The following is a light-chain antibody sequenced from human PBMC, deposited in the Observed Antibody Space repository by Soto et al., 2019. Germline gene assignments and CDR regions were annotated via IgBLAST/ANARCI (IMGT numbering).Light chain of an antibody. CDR1: QGIGND. Sequence: AIQMTQSPSSLSASVGDRVTITCRASQGIGNDLSWYQQKPGKAPYLLIYFASTLQSGVPSRFSGSGSGTDFTLTISSLQPEDFATYYCLHDFNFPRTFGQGTKVDIK. CDR2: FAS. V-gene: IGKV1-6*01. CDR3: LHDFNFPRT. J-gene: IGKJ1*01.